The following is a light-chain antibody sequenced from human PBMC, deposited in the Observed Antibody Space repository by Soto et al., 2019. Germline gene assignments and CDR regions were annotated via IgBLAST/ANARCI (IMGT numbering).Light chain of an antibody. CDR1: SGSIASNY. V-gene: IGLV6-57*04. Sequence: NFMLTQPHSVSESPGKTITISCTRSSGSIASNYVQWYQQRPGSAPATIIYGDNLRPSGVPDRISGFIDISSNSASLTISGLKTEDEADYYCQSYGVFGGRTKLTVL. J-gene: IGLJ3*02. CDR2: GDN. CDR3: QSYGV.